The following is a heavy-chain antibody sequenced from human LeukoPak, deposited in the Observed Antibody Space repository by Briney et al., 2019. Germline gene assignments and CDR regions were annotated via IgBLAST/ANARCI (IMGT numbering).Heavy chain of an antibody. CDR2: INPNSGDT. Sequence: ASVKVSCKASGYTFTGDYIHWVRQGPGRGLEWMGWINPNSGDTKYAQKFQGRVTMTRDTSISTAYMELSRLRSDDTAIYYCANNWAGDSGYWGQGTLVTVSS. J-gene: IGHJ4*02. CDR3: ANNWAGDSGY. CDR1: GYTFTGDY. V-gene: IGHV1-2*02. D-gene: IGHD4-17*01.